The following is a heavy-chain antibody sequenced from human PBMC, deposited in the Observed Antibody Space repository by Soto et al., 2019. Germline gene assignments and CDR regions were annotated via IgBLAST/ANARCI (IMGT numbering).Heavy chain of an antibody. V-gene: IGHV3-33*01. D-gene: IGHD6-13*01. CDR3: ARAVTYSSPHDY. Sequence: GGSLRLSCAASGFTFSSYGMHWVRQAPGKGLEWVAVIWYDGSNKYYADSVKGRFTISRDNSKNTLYLQMNSLRAEDTAVYYCARAVTYSSPHDYWGQGTLVTVSS. CDR2: IWYDGSNK. J-gene: IGHJ4*02. CDR1: GFTFSSYG.